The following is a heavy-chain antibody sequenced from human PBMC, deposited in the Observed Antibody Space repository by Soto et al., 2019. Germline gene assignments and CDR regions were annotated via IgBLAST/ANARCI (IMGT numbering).Heavy chain of an antibody. J-gene: IGHJ3*01. CDR1: GLTISGKKY. Sequence: DVQLVESGGGLIQPGESLRLSCAAFGLTISGKKYVAWVRQAPGKGLEWVSALYDVDGSFYADSVTGRFTTSSDSSKTTLYLQMNDLRPDDTAVYYCATWHEREHAFDLWGQGTTVTISS. D-gene: IGHD1-1*01. CDR3: ATWHEREHAFDL. V-gene: IGHV3-53*01. CDR2: LYDVDGS.